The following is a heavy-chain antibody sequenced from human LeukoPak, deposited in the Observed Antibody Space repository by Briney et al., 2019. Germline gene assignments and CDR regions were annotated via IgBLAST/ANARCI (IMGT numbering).Heavy chain of an antibody. CDR2: ISSSSSYI. CDR3: AKGSYSDSSGSFYFDY. J-gene: IGHJ4*02. CDR1: GFTFSSYS. V-gene: IGHV3-21*04. Sequence: GGSLRLSCAASGFTFSSYSMNWVRQAPGKGLEWVSSISSSSSYIYYADSVKGRFTISRDNSKNTLYVQVNSLGTEDTAAYYCAKGSYSDSSGSFYFDYWGQGTLVTVSS. D-gene: IGHD3-22*01.